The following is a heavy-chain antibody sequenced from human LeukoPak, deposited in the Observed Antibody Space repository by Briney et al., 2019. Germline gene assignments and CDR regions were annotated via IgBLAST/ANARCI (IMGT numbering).Heavy chain of an antibody. CDR1: GFSFGDYA. CDR2: IYSGGST. J-gene: IGHJ3*02. CDR3: ARDRSSWYDAFDI. Sequence: LAGGSLRLSCTASGFSFGDYAMSWVRQAPGKGLEWVSVIYSGGSTYYADSVKGRFTISRDNSKNTLYLQMNSLRAEDTAVYYCARDRSSWYDAFDIWGQGTMVTVSS. D-gene: IGHD6-13*01. V-gene: IGHV3-66*01.